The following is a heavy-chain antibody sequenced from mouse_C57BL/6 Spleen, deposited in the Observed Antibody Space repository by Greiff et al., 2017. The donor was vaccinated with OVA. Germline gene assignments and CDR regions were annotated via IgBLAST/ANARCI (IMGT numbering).Heavy chain of an antibody. CDR2: IYPGDGDT. CDR1: GYAFSSYW. CDR3: ARKGGTGTRYFDV. Sequence: VQLQESGAELVKPGASVKISCKASGYAFSSYWMNWVKQRPGKGLEWIGQIYPGDGDTNYNGKFKGKATLTADKSSSTAYMQLSSLTSEDSAVYFCARKGGTGTRYFDVWGTGTTVTVSS. J-gene: IGHJ1*03. V-gene: IGHV1-80*01. D-gene: IGHD4-1*01.